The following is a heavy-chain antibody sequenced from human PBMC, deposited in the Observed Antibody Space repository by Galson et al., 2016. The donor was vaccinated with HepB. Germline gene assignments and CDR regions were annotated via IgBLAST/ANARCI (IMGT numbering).Heavy chain of an antibody. J-gene: IGHJ4*02. V-gene: IGHV1-69*04. CDR3: ARGPAGLVYFDS. Sequence: KLQGRVSISADKSTSTVYMELSGLRFEDTAVYYCARGPAGLVYFDSWGQGTLVTVSS. D-gene: IGHD1-26*01.